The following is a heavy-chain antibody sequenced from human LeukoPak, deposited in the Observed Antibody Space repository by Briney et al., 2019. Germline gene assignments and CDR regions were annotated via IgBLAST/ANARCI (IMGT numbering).Heavy chain of an antibody. CDR3: ARSPWPQRSRVVPAGFDY. Sequence: GGSLRLSCAASGFTFSSYALSWVRQTPGKGLEWVSAVSGSGDRTDYADSVKGRFTISRDNSKDTLFLQMNSLRAEDTAVYYCARSPWPQRSRVVPAGFDYWGQGTLVTVSS. V-gene: IGHV3-23*01. J-gene: IGHJ4*02. CDR1: GFTFSSYA. CDR2: VSGSGDRT. D-gene: IGHD3-3*01.